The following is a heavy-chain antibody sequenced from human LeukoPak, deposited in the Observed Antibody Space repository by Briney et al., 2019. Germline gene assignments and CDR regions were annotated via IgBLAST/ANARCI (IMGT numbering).Heavy chain of an antibody. CDR1: GGSFGGYY. CDR2: INHSGST. V-gene: IGHV4-34*01. D-gene: IGHD2-2*01. CDR3: ARGRSSTSYYYYYYMDV. Sequence: SETLSLTCAVYGGSFGGYYWSWIRQPPGKGLEWIGEINHSGSTNYNPSLKSRVTISVDTSKNQFSLKLSSVTAADTAVYYCARGRSSTSYYYYYYMDVWGKGTTVTVSS. J-gene: IGHJ6*03.